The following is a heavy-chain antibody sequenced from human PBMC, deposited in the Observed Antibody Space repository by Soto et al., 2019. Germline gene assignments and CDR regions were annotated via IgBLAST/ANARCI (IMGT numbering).Heavy chain of an antibody. CDR1: GGSISSYY. D-gene: IGHD3-10*01. V-gene: IGHV4-59*08. J-gene: IGHJ3*02. Sequence: QVQLQESGPGLVKPSETLSLTCTVSGGSISSYYWSWIRQPPGKGLEWIGYIYYNGSTNYNPSLKSRFTISVDTSKNQFSLKLSSVPAADTAVFYCARRYGSCVDIWGQGTMVTVSS. CDR3: ARRYGSCVDI. CDR2: IYYNGST.